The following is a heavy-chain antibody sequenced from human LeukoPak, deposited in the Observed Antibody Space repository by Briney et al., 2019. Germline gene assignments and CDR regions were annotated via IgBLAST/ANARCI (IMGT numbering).Heavy chain of an antibody. CDR2: ISRNGPT. V-gene: IGHV3-23*01. CDR1: GFTFSSYE. CDR3: AKGGYFNFEN. J-gene: IGHJ3*02. D-gene: IGHD2-2*03. Sequence: GGSLRLSCAASGFTFSSYEMNWVRQAPGKGLEWVSGISRNGPTYSDSVRGRFTISRDNSKDTLYLQMSSLRAEDTAVYYCAKGGYFNFENWGQGTVVSVSS.